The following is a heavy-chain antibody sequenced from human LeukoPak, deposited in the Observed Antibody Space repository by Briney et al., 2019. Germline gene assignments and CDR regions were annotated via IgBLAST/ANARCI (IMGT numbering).Heavy chain of an antibody. CDR1: GGSISSGGYS. Sequence: PSETLSLTCAVSGGSISSGGYSWSWIRQPPGKGLEWIGYIYYSDTYYNPSLKSRVTISADTSKNQSSLSLRSVTAADTAVYYCARTTEDCSSTSCYQYWFDPWGQGTLVTVSS. D-gene: IGHD2-2*01. J-gene: IGHJ5*02. CDR2: IYYSDT. CDR3: ARTTEDCSSTSCYQYWFDP. V-gene: IGHV4-30-4*07.